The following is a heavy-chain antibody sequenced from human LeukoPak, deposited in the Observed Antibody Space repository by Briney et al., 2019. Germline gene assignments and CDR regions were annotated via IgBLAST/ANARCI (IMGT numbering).Heavy chain of an antibody. CDR3: ARVRGPSYYDILTGHFDY. Sequence: GGSLRLSCAASGFTFDDYGMSWVRQAPGKGLELVSVINWNGGSTGYADSVKGRFTISRDNAKNSLYLQMNSLRAEDTALYYCARVRGPSYYDILTGHFDYWGQGTLVTVSS. CDR1: GFTFDDYG. J-gene: IGHJ4*02. CDR2: INWNGGST. D-gene: IGHD3-9*01. V-gene: IGHV3-20*04.